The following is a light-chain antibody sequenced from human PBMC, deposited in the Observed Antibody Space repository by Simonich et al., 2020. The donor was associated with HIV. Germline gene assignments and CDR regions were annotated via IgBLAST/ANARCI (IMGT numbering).Light chain of an antibody. Sequence: QSALTPPASLSGSPGQSITISCTGTSSDVGGYNYVSWYQQHPGKAPNLMIYDVSKRPSGVSNRFSGAKSGNTAALTISGLQAEDEADYYCSSYTSSSTLVFGGGTKLTVL. CDR3: SSYTSSSTLV. CDR2: DVS. J-gene: IGLJ2*01. V-gene: IGLV2-14*01. CDR1: SSDVGGYNY.